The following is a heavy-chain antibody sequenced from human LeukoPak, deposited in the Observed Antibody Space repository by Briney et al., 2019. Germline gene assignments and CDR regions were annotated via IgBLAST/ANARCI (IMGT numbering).Heavy chain of an antibody. CDR1: GFTFDDYA. D-gene: IGHD6-19*01. CDR3: AKDIGSSGWYGRLYYYGMDV. V-gene: IGHV3-9*01. Sequence: GGSLRLSCAASGFTFDDYAMHWVRQAPGKGLEWVSGISWNSGSIGYADSVKGRFTISRDNAKNFLYLQMNSLRAEDTALYYCAKDIGSSGWYGRLYYYGMDVWGQGTTVTVSS. J-gene: IGHJ6*02. CDR2: ISWNSGSI.